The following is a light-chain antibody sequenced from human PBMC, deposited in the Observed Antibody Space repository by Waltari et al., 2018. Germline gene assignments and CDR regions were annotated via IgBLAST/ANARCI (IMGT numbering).Light chain of an antibody. CDR1: QSISNY. CDR2: ESF. CDR3: QQYYLGPDT. V-gene: IGKV1-5*01. J-gene: IGKJ2*01. Sequence: DIQITQSPSTLSASVGDRVTITCRASQSISNYLAWYQHKPGTPPKVLIYESFSLQSGVRTRFSGSCSETEFTLTISSLQPDDFETYYCQQYYLGPDTFGRGT.